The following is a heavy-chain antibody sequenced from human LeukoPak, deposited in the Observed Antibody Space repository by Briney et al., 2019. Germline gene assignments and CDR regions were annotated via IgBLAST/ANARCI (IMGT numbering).Heavy chain of an antibody. CDR1: XXTFSSYX. CDR2: ISGSGGST. Sequence: PGGSLRXSXAAXXXTFSSYXMSWVRQAPGKGLEWVSAISGSGGSTYYADSVKGRFTISRDNSKNTLYLQMNSLRAEDTAVYYRAKATIVGATTGIDYWGQGTLVTVSS. J-gene: IGHJ4*02. V-gene: IGHV3-23*01. CDR3: AKATIVGATTGIDY. D-gene: IGHD1-26*01.